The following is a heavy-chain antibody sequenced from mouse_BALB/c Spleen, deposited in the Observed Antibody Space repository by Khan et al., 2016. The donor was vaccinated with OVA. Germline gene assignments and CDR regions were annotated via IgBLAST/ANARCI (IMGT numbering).Heavy chain of an antibody. CDR1: GYTFTGYW. D-gene: IGHD1-1*01. J-gene: IGHJ2*01. CDR3: ARGGITTGYFDY. Sequence: QVQLQQSGTELARPGASVNLSCKASGYTFTGYWMQWVKQRPGQGLEWIGAIYPGDGNTRYTQKFKGKATLTADKSSRTAYMQLSSLASEDSAVYYCARGGITTGYFDYWGQGTTLTVSS. CDR2: IYPGDGNT. V-gene: IGHV1-87*01.